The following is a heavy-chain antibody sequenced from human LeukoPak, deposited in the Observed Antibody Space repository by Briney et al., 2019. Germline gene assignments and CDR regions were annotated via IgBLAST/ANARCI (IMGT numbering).Heavy chain of an antibody. V-gene: IGHV3-23*01. J-gene: IGHJ3*01. D-gene: IGHD2-2*01. CDR1: GLSFNNDV. CDR3: AKRIDIAVVPEAATHQAFDV. CDR2: VSPGGVSP. Sequence: GGSLRLSCVVSGLSFNNDVMSWFRQAPGKGLEWVSSVSPGGVSPNHADSVKGRFTVSRYDSLNTLYLQMNSLRVDDTAVYYCAKRIDIAVVPEAATHQAFDVWGQGTMVTASS.